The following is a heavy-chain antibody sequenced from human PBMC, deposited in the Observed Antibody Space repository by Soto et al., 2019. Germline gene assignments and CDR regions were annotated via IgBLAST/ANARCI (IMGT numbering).Heavy chain of an antibody. V-gene: IGHV1-18*01. CDR2: ISAYNSNT. CDR1: GYTFTSYG. J-gene: IGHJ4*02. D-gene: IGHD1-26*01. Sequence: QVQLVQSGGEVKKPGASVKVSCKASGYTFTSYGFTWVRQAPGQGLEWMGWISAYNSNTNYAQMLQGRVTMTTDTSTRTAYMELRSLRSDDTAVYYCARGVVGATHHFDFWGQGTLVTVSS. CDR3: ARGVVGATHHFDF.